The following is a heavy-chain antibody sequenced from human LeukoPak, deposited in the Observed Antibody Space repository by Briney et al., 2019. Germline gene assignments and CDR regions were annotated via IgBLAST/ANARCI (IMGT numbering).Heavy chain of an antibody. CDR1: GFTFSSYA. V-gene: IGHV3-23*01. D-gene: IGHD6-19*01. CDR2: ISGSGSST. J-gene: IGHJ4*02. Sequence: GGSLRLSCAASGFTFSSYAMSWVRQAPGKGLEWVSGISGSGSSTYYADSVKGRFTISRDNSKNTLYLQVNSLRAEDTAVYYCAKGTYSSGWYNPSYYFDYWGQGTLVTVSS. CDR3: AKGTYSSGWYNPSYYFDY.